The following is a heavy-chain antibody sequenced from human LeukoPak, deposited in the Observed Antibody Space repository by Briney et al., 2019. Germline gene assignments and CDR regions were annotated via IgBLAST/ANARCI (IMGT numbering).Heavy chain of an antibody. D-gene: IGHD5-12*01. J-gene: IGHJ4*02. CDR2: ISSSSSDI. CDR3: ARESGYDIDFDY. V-gene: IGHV3-21*01. CDR1: GFTFSNYS. Sequence: GGSLRLSCAASGFTFSNYSLNWVRQAPGKGLEWVSSISSSSSDIYYADSVKGRFTISRDNAKNSLYLQMNCLRAEDTAVYYCARESGYDIDFDYWGQGTLVTVSS.